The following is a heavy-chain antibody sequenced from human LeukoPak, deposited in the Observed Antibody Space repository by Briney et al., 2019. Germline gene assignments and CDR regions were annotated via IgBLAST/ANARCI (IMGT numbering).Heavy chain of an antibody. Sequence: ASVKVSCKASGYTFTSYGINWVRQAPGQGLEWMGWISGYNGDTNYAQKFQGRVTMTRDTSISTAYMELSRLRSDDTAVYYCARDPRSYCSGGSCYPNWFDPWGQGTLVTVSS. CDR3: ARDPRSYCSGGSCYPNWFDP. J-gene: IGHJ5*02. V-gene: IGHV1-18*01. D-gene: IGHD2-15*01. CDR1: GYTFTSYG. CDR2: ISGYNGDT.